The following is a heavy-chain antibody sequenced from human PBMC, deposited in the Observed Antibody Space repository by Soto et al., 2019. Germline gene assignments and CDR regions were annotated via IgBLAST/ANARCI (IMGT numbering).Heavy chain of an antibody. CDR1: GYTFTSNG. Sequence: GTSVKVSCKDSGYTFTSNGSSWVRQAPGQGLEWMGWISAYNGNTNYAQKLQGRVTMTTDTSTSTAYMELRSLRSDDTAVYYCARDLLGTMVRGLEGNWFDPWGQGTLVTVSS. J-gene: IGHJ5*02. V-gene: IGHV1-18*01. CDR2: ISAYNGNT. D-gene: IGHD3-10*01. CDR3: ARDLLGTMVRGLEGNWFDP.